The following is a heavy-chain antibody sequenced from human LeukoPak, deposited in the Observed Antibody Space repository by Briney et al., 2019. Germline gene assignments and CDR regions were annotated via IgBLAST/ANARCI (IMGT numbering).Heavy chain of an antibody. V-gene: IGHV3-33*01. Sequence: PGRSLRLSCAASGFTFSSYGMHWVRQAPGKGLEWVAVIWYDGSNKYYADSVKGRFTISRDNSKNTLYLQMNSLRAEDTAVYYCAREGSSSRSRGYFDYWGQGTLVTVSS. J-gene: IGHJ4*02. D-gene: IGHD6-13*01. CDR1: GFTFSSYG. CDR3: AREGSSSRSRGYFDY. CDR2: IWYDGSNK.